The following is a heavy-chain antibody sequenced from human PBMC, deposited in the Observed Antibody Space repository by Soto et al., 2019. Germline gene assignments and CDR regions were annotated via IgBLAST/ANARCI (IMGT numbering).Heavy chain of an antibody. CDR2: ISSSSSYI. Sequence: PGGSLRLSCAASGFTFSSYSMNWVRQAPGKGLEWVSSISSSSSYIYYADSVKGRFTISRDNAKNSLYLQMNSLRAEDTAVYYCAREPSPSSGCYRNLFDPWGQGTLVTVSS. CDR1: GFTFSSYS. D-gene: IGHD6-19*01. V-gene: IGHV3-21*01. J-gene: IGHJ5*02. CDR3: AREPSPSSGCYRNLFDP.